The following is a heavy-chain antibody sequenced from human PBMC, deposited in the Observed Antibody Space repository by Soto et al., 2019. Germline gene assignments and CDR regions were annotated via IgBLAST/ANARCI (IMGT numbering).Heavy chain of an antibody. CDR2: ILATMYGAPA. CDR1: VFPFPDNA. V-gene: IGHV3-49*03. Sequence: GSLRLSCATSVFPFPDNAVSWFGQAPGKRPEWVSSILATMYGAPAYYDVSVNGRFFVSREDSKRTVYLQMNSLKIEDTAVYYCSAHGGLSEPWGPGTQVTVSS. J-gene: IGHJ4*02. CDR3: SAHGGLSEP. D-gene: IGHD3-16*01.